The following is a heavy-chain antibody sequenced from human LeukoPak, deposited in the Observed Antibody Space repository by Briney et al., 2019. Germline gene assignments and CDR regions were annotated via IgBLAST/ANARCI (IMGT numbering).Heavy chain of an antibody. V-gene: IGHV3-21*01. CDR1: GFSFSDYS. Sequence: GGSLRLSCAASGFSFSDYSMNWVRQAPGKGLEWVSSISSSSYIYYADSVKGRFTISRDNAKNSLYLQMNSLRAEDTAVYYCARYSGYDSLDYWGQGTLVTVSS. J-gene: IGHJ4*02. CDR2: ISSSSYI. CDR3: ARYSGYDSLDY. D-gene: IGHD5-12*01.